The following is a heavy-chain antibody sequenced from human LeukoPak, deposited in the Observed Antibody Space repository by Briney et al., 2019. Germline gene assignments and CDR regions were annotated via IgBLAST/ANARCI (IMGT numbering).Heavy chain of an antibody. CDR1: GVSITSGNW. CDR3: ASGDYGMDV. CDR2: IYHSGSI. D-gene: IGHD4-17*01. Sequence: PSETLSLTCGVSGVSITSGNWWSWVRQPPGKGLEWIGEIYHSGSINYNPSLKSRVTISVDKSKNQFSLKLRSVTAADTAVYYCASGDYGMDVWGQGTTVTVSS. V-gene: IGHV4-4*02. J-gene: IGHJ6*02.